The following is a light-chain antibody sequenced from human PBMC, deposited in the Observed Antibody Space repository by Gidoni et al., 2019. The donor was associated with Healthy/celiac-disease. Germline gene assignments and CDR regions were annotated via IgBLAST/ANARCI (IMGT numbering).Light chain of an antibody. Sequence: DIVLTQSPATLSLSPGERATLSCRASQIVSSYLALYPQKPGQAPRLLIYDASIRATGIPARFSGSGAGTDFTLTISIREPEDFAVYYCQQRSNWPPRYTFGQGTKLEIK. CDR3: QQRSNWPPRYT. J-gene: IGKJ2*01. CDR1: QIVSSY. V-gene: IGKV3-11*01. CDR2: DAS.